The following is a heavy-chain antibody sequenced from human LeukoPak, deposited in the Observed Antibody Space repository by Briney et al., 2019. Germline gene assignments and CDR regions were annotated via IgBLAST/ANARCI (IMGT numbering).Heavy chain of an antibody. CDR3: ATELHWLDAFDI. CDR2: FDPEDGET. Sequence: ASVKVSCKVSGYTLTELSMHWVRQAPGKGLEWMGGFDPEDGETIYAQKFQGRVTMTEDTSTDTAYMELSSLRSEDTAVYYCATELHWLDAFDIWGQGTMVTVSS. CDR1: GYTLTELS. V-gene: IGHV1-24*01. D-gene: IGHD1-1*01. J-gene: IGHJ3*02.